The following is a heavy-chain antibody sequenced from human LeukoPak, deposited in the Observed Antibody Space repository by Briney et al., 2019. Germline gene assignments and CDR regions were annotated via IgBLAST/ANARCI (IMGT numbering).Heavy chain of an antibody. D-gene: IGHD6-19*01. J-gene: IGHJ4*02. Sequence: GGSLRLSCAASGFTFDDYAMHWVRQAPGKGLEWVSGISWNSGSIGYADSVKGRFTISRDNAKNSLYLQMNSLRAEDTALYYCAKEDSIAVAGQFDYWGQGTLVTVSS. CDR3: AKEDSIAVAGQFDY. CDR1: GFTFDDYA. V-gene: IGHV3-9*01. CDR2: ISWNSGSI.